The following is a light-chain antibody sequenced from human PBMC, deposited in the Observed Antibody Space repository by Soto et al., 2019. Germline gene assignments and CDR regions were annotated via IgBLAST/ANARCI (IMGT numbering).Light chain of an antibody. CDR2: DAS. CDR3: QQYGSTPLT. CDR1: QSVRNNY. J-gene: IGKJ4*01. Sequence: EIVLTQSPDTLSLSPGERATLSCRASQSVRNNYLAWYQQKPGQAPRFLIYDASSRATGIPDRFSGSGSGTDFTLTISRLEPEDFAVYYCQQYGSTPLTFGGGTKVDIE. V-gene: IGKV3-20*01.